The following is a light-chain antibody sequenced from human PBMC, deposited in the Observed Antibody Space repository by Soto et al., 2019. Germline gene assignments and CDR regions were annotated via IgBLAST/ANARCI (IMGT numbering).Light chain of an antibody. Sequence: ETVLTQSPGTLSLSPGETATLSCRASQSVISNYLAWYQQKPDQAPRLLIYGASGRAAGIPDRFSGSGSGTDFTLTISRLEPEDFAVYYCQQYGFPPQTFGQGTKVDIK. CDR3: QQYGFPPQT. V-gene: IGKV3-20*01. J-gene: IGKJ1*01. CDR1: QSVISNY. CDR2: GAS.